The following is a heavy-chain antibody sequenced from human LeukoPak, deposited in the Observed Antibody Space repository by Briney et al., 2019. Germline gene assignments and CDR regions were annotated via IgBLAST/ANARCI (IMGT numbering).Heavy chain of an antibody. Sequence: SQTLSLTCAISGDSVSSKSAAWNWIRQSPSRGLEWLGRTYFRSKWSNDYAESVKGRITINPDTSKNQFSLQLTSVTPEDTAVYYCARVGGSGWYAFDYWGQGTLVTVSS. J-gene: IGHJ4*02. D-gene: IGHD6-19*01. CDR2: TYFRSKWSN. CDR1: GDSVSSKSAA. V-gene: IGHV6-1*01. CDR3: ARVGGSGWYAFDY.